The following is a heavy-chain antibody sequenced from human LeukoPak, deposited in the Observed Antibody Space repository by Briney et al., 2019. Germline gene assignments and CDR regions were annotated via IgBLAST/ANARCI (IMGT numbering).Heavy chain of an antibody. V-gene: IGHV4-4*02. Sequence: SETLSLTCAVSGGSISSNNWWSWVRPPPGKGLEWIGEIYHSGSTNYHPSLKSRVTISVDKSKNQFSLKLSSVTAADTAVYYCARYVWQQLALDYWGQGTLVTVSS. D-gene: IGHD6-13*01. J-gene: IGHJ4*02. CDR2: IYHSGST. CDR1: GGSISSNNW. CDR3: ARYVWQQLALDY.